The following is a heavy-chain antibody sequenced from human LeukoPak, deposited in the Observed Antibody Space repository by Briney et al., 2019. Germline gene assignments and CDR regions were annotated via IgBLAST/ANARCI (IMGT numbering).Heavy chain of an antibody. CDR2: ISGDGGST. D-gene: IGHD6-6*01. CDR1: GFTFDDYA. Sequence: GGSLRLSCAASGFTFDDYAMHWVRQVPGKGLEWVSLISGDGGSTYYADSVKGRFTISRDNSKNSLYLQMNSLRTEDTALYYCAKEARSSDGGAFDYWGQGTLVTVSS. J-gene: IGHJ4*02. V-gene: IGHV3-43*02. CDR3: AKEARSSDGGAFDY.